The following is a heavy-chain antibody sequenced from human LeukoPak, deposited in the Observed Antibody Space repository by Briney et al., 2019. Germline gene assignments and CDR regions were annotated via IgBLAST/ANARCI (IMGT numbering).Heavy chain of an antibody. J-gene: IGHJ4*02. CDR2: IYTSGST. D-gene: IGHD2-15*01. CDR1: GGSISSYY. V-gene: IGHV4-4*07. Sequence: SETLSLTCTVSGGSISSYYWSWIRQPAGKGLEWIGRIYTSGSTNYNPSLKSRVTISVDTSKNQFSLKLSSVTVADTAVYYCARGPFRVVVVAAKGFDYWGQGTLVTVSS. CDR3: ARGPFRVVVVAAKGFDY.